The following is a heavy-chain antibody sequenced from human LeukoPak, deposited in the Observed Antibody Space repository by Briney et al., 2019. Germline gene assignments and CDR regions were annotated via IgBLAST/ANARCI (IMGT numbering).Heavy chain of an antibody. J-gene: IGHJ6*04. CDR3: ARDRPFQLPPYHYYGMDV. CDR1: GGTFSSYA. D-gene: IGHD2-2*01. Sequence: ASVKVSCKASGGTFSSYAISWVRQAPGQGLEWMGGIIPIFGTANYAQKFQGRVTITADESTSTAYMELSSLRSEDTAVYYCARDRPFQLPPYHYYGMDVWGKGTTVTVSS. CDR2: IIPIFGTA. V-gene: IGHV1-69*13.